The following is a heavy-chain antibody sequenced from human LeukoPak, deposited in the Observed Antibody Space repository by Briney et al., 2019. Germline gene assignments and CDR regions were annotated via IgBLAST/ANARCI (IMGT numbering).Heavy chain of an antibody. D-gene: IGHD3-10*01. Sequence: PGRSLRLSCAASGFTFSNYGMHWVRQAPGKGLEWVAVISYDGSNKYYADSVKGRFTISRDNSKNTLYLQMNSLRAEDTAVYYCARGVYGSRSTSLADFWGQGTLVTVSS. J-gene: IGHJ4*02. V-gene: IGHV3-30*03. CDR2: ISYDGSNK. CDR3: ARGVYGSRSTSLADF. CDR1: GFTFSNYG.